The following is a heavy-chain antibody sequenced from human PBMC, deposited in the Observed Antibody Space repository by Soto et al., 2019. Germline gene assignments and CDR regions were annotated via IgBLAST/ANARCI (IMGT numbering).Heavy chain of an antibody. CDR2: ISSSSSTI. CDR1: GFIFSTYD. J-gene: IGHJ4*02. D-gene: IGHD6-13*01. V-gene: IGHV3-48*02. Sequence: PGGSLRLSCAASGFIFSTYDMHWVRQAPGKGLEWVSYISSSSSTIYYADSVKGRFTISRDNAKNSLYLQMNSLRDEDTAIYYCASELGYSSSFDFWGQGTLVTVSS. CDR3: ASELGYSSSFDF.